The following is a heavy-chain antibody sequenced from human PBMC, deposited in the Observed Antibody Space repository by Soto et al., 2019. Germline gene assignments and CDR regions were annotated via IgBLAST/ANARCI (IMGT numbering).Heavy chain of an antibody. J-gene: IGHJ4*02. CDR2: IYYSGST. CDR1: GGSISSGCYY. D-gene: IGHD2-2*01. CDR3: ARSSTSANYFDY. V-gene: IGHV4-31*03. Sequence: QVQLQESGPGLVKPSQTLSLTCTVSGGSISSGCYYWSWLRQHPGKGLEWIGYIYYSGSTYYTPSLKSRVTISVDTSKNQFSLKLTTVAAADTAVYYCARSSTSANYFDYWGQGTLVTVSS.